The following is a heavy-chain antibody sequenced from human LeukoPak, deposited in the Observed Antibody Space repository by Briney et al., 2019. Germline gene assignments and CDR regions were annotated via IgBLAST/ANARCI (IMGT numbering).Heavy chain of an antibody. CDR1: GFTFSSYA. D-gene: IGHD2-15*01. V-gene: IGHV3-23*01. J-gene: IGHJ4*02. Sequence: PGGSLRLSCAASGFTFSSYAMSWVRRAPGKGLEWVSSIRGSGGGTYYTDSVQGRFTMSRDNSKNTLSLQMNSLRAEDTALYYCAKDKLGAGGQSDYWGQGTLVTVSS. CDR2: IRGSGGGT. CDR3: AKDKLGAGGQSDY.